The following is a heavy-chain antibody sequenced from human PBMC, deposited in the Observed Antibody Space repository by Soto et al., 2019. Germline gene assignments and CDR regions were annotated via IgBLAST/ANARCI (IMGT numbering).Heavy chain of an antibody. CDR1: GFTFSSYG. Sequence: QVQLVESWGVVVQPGRSLRLSCAASGFTFSSYGMHWVRQAPGKGLEWVAVIWYDGSNKYYADSVKGRFTISRDNSKNTLYLQMNSLRAEDTAVYYCAIDRLVGGDAFDIWGQGTMVTVSS. D-gene: IGHD1-26*01. CDR2: IWYDGSNK. CDR3: AIDRLVGGDAFDI. V-gene: IGHV3-33*01. J-gene: IGHJ3*02.